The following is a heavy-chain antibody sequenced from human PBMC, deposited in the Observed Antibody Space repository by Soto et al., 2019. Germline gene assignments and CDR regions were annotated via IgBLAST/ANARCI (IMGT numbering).Heavy chain of an antibody. CDR2: ITSSGSTT. D-gene: IGHD5-18*01. V-gene: IGHV3-11*01. Sequence: GGSLRLSCAASGFTFSDYYMSWIRLAPGKGLEWVSSITSSGSTTYYTDSVKGRFTISRDNAKNSLYLQMNSLRAEDTAVYYCARERYSYGQYYFAYWGQGTLVTVSS. CDR3: ARERYSYGQYYFAY. CDR1: GFTFSDYY. J-gene: IGHJ4*02.